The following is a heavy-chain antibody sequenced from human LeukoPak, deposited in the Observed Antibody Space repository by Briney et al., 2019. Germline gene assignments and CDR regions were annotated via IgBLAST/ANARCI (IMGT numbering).Heavy chain of an antibody. CDR3: ARDRGVRGVIRSYYYYGMDV. CDR2: IYYSGST. J-gene: IGHJ6*02. Sequence: SETLSLTCTVSGGSISSYYWSWIRQLPGKGLEWIGYIYYSGSTNYNPSLKSRVTISVDTSKNQFSLKLSSVTAADTAVYYCARDRGVRGVIRSYYYYGMDVWGQGTTVTVSS. V-gene: IGHV4-59*01. CDR1: GGSISSYY. D-gene: IGHD3-10*01.